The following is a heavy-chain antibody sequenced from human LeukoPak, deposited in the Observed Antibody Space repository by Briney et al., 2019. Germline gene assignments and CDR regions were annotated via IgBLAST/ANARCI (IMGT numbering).Heavy chain of an antibody. CDR2: IYYSGST. Sequence: PSETLSLTCTVSGGSISSYYWSWMRQPPGKGLEWIGYIYYSGSTNYNPSLKSRVTISVDTSKNQCSLKLSSVTAADTAVYYCAGGEGWLQSTLDYWGQGTLVTVPS. CDR1: GGSISSYY. V-gene: IGHV4-59*01. D-gene: IGHD5-24*01. CDR3: AGGEGWLQSTLDY. J-gene: IGHJ4*02.